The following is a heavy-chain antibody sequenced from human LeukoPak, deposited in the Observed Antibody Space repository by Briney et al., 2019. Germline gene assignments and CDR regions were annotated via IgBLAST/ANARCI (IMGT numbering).Heavy chain of an antibody. Sequence: GESLRLSCAASGLTVSSNYMNWVRQAPGKGLEWVSVIYSGGSTYYADSVKGRFTISRDNSKSTLYLQMNSLRAEDTAVYYCARGAYGSGSYGDNWFDPWGQGTLVTVSS. CDR3: ARGAYGSGSYGDNWFDP. V-gene: IGHV3-66*01. J-gene: IGHJ5*02. CDR1: GLTVSSNY. D-gene: IGHD3-10*01. CDR2: IYSGGST.